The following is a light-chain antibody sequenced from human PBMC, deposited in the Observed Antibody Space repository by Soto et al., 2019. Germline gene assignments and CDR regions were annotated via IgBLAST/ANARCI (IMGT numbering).Light chain of an antibody. CDR1: SSDVGAYKT. J-gene: IGLJ1*01. CDR2: EVN. Sequence: SALTQPASVSGSPGQSITISCAGSSSDVGAYKTVSWYQQYPGKAPKFMIYEVNNRPSGVPNRFSGSRSGNTASLTISGLQAEDEADYYCTSNTINATVFGTGTKLTVL. V-gene: IGLV2-14*01. CDR3: TSNTINATV.